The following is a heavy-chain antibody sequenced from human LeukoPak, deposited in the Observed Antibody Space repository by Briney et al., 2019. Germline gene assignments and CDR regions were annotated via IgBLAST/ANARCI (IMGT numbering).Heavy chain of an antibody. CDR2: IYSGGST. J-gene: IGHJ4*02. Sequence: PGGSLRLSCAASGFTVSSKYMSWVRQAPGKGLEWVSVIYSGGSTYYADSAKGRFTISRGNSKNTLYLQMNSLRAEDTAVYYCARGCSSTSCYGFDYWGQGTLVTVSS. V-gene: IGHV3-53*01. CDR1: GFTVSSKY. D-gene: IGHD2-2*01. CDR3: ARGCSSTSCYGFDY.